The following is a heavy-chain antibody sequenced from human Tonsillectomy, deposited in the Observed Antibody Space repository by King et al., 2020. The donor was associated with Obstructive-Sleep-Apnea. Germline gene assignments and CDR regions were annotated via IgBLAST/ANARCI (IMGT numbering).Heavy chain of an antibody. CDR3: ARSWGYCSSTSCFRAFDI. V-gene: IGHV4-30-2*01. D-gene: IGHD2-2*01. Sequence: QLQESGSGLVKPSQTLSLTCAVSGGSISSGGYSWSWIRQPPGKGLGWIGYIYHSGSTYYNPSLKSRVTISVDRSKNQFSLKLSSVTAADTAVYYCARSWGYCSSTSCFRAFDIWGQGTMVTVSS. CDR1: GGSISSGGYS. CDR2: IYHSGST. J-gene: IGHJ3*02.